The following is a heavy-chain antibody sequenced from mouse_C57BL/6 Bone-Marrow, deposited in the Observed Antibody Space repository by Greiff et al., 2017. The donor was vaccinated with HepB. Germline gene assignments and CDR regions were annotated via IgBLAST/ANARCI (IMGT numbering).Heavy chain of an antibody. CDR1: GFSLTSYG. J-gene: IGHJ4*01. CDR2: IWRGGST. Sequence: QVQLKESGPGLVQPSQSLSITCTVSGFSLTSYGVHWVRQSPGKGLEWLGVIWRGGSTDYNAAFMSRLSITKDNSKSQVFFKMNSLQADDTAIYYCAKSPYDGYYFYAMDYWGQGTSVTVSS. CDR3: AKSPYDGYYFYAMDY. V-gene: IGHV2-5*01. D-gene: IGHD2-3*01.